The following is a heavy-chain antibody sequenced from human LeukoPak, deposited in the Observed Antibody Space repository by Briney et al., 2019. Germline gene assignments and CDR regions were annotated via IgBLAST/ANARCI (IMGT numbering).Heavy chain of an antibody. J-gene: IGHJ4*02. CDR3: AAVVPAVMGYFDY. Sequence: ASVKVSCKASGGTFSSYAISWVRQAPGQGLEWMGGIIPIFGTANYAQKFQGRVKITADESTSTAYMELSSLRSEDTAVYYCAAVVPAVMGYFDYWGQGTLVTVSS. D-gene: IGHD2-2*01. V-gene: IGHV1-69*13. CDR1: GGTFSSYA. CDR2: IIPIFGTA.